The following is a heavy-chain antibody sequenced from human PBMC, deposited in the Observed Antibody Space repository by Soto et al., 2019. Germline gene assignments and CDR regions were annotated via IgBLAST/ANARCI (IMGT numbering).Heavy chain of an antibody. Sequence: EVQLVESGGGLVKPGGSLRLSCAASGFTFSSYSMNWVRQAPGKGLEWVSSISSSSSYIYYADSVKGRFTISRDNAKNSLYLQMNSLRAEDTAVYYCARAPESIGAFDIWGEGTMVTVSS. V-gene: IGHV3-21*01. CDR3: ARAPESIGAFDI. J-gene: IGHJ3*02. CDR2: ISSSSSYI. D-gene: IGHD2-21*01. CDR1: GFTFSSYS.